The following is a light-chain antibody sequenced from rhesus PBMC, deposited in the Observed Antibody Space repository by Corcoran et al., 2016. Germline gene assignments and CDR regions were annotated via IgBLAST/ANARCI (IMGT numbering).Light chain of an antibody. Sequence: DIQMTQSPSALSASVGDRVTISCRASQNIYSNLAWYQQKPGTAPKLLIYAASSLQTGIPSRFSGSGSGTDFTLTISSLQPEDSAAYYCQHDYDNPLTFGGGTKVELK. CDR1: QNIYSN. CDR3: QHDYDNPLT. J-gene: IGKJ4*01. V-gene: IGKV1-44*03. CDR2: AAS.